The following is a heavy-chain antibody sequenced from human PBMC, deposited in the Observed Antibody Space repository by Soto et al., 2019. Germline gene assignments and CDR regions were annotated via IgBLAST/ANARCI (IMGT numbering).Heavy chain of an antibody. J-gene: IGHJ3*02. CDR3: ARGGLYYYDSSDWGALDI. CDR2: ISYDGSNK. D-gene: IGHD3-22*01. V-gene: IGHV3-30-3*01. Sequence: QVQLVESGGGVVQPGRSLRLSCTASGFTFSSYAMHWVRQAPGKGLEWVAVISYDGSNKYYADSVKGRFTISTDNSKNTLYLQMNSLRAEDTAVYYCARGGLYYYDSSDWGALDIWGQGTMVTVSS. CDR1: GFTFSSYA.